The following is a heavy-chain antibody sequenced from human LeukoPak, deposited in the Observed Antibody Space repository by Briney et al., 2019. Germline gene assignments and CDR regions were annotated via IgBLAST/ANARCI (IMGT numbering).Heavy chain of an antibody. Sequence: PGRSLRLSCAASGFTFSSYAMHWVRQAPGKGLEWVAVISYDDGSNKYYADSVKGRFTISRDNSKNTLYLQMNSLRAEDTAVYYCARARLRDNFDYWGQGTLVTVSS. V-gene: IGHV3-30*04. CDR2: ISYDDGSNK. D-gene: IGHD2-15*01. CDR3: ARARLRDNFDY. CDR1: GFTFSSYA. J-gene: IGHJ4*02.